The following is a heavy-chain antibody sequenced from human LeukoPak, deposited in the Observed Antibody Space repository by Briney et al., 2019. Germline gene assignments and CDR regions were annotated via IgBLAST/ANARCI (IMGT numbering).Heavy chain of an antibody. CDR1: GGSISSGGYS. D-gene: IGHD6-13*01. CDR3: ARATRIAAAGTYYFDY. J-gene: IGHJ4*02. V-gene: IGHV4-30-2*01. Sequence: SETLSLTCAVSGGSISSGGYSWSWIRQPPGKGLEWIGYIYHSGSTYYNPSLKSRVTISVDRSKNQFSLKLSSVTAADTAVYYSARATRIAAAGTYYFDYWGQGTLVTVSS. CDR2: IYHSGST.